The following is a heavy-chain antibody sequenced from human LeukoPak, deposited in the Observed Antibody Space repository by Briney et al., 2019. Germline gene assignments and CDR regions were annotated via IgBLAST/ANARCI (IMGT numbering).Heavy chain of an antibody. CDR3: ARASGRGLYYFDY. J-gene: IGHJ4*02. CDR1: GFTFNTYA. CDR2: ISIIGGNT. Sequence: GGSLRLSCAASGFTFNTYAMHWVRQAPGKGLEFVSSISIIGGNTYYANSVKGRFAISRDNSKNTLYLQMGSLRPEDMAVYYCARASGRGLYYFDYWGQGTLVTVSS. V-gene: IGHV3-64*01. D-gene: IGHD4/OR15-4a*01.